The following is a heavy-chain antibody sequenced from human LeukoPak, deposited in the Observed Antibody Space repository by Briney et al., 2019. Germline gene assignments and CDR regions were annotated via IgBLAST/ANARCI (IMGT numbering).Heavy chain of an antibody. CDR2: VSWNSGTI. CDR3: ARDQGQNYEVLTGSYLGNYFDY. J-gene: IGHJ4*02. D-gene: IGHD3-9*01. V-gene: IGHV3-9*01. CDR1: GFTFDDYA. Sequence: HPGGSLRLSCAASGFTFDDYAMHWVRQAPGKGLEWVSGVSWNSGTIGYADSVKGRFTIFRDNTKNSVYLQMNSLRAEDTAVYYCARDQGQNYEVLTGSYLGNYFDYGGQGTLVTVSS.